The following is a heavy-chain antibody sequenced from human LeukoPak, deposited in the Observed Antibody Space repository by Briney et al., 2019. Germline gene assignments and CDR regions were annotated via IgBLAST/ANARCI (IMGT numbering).Heavy chain of an antibody. CDR3: ARLGSYCSSTSCYPPFDY. Sequence: SETLSLTCAVYGGSFSGYYWSWIRQPPGKGLEWIGEINHSGSTNYNPSLKSRVTISVDTSKNQFSLKLSSVTAADTAVYYCARLGSYCSSTSCYPPFDYWGQGTLVTVSS. V-gene: IGHV4-34*01. J-gene: IGHJ4*02. CDR1: GGSFSGYY. D-gene: IGHD2-2*01. CDR2: INHSGST.